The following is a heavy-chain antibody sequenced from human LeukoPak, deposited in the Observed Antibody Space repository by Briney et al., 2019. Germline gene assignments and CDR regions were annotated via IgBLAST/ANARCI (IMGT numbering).Heavy chain of an antibody. V-gene: IGHV3-30-3*01. CDR3: ARSSLYAAALDP. CDR2: ISYDGSNK. CDR1: GFTFSSYA. D-gene: IGHD6-13*01. Sequence: GGSLRLSCAASGFTFSSYAMHWVRRAPGKGLEWVAVISYDGSNKYYADPVKGRFTISRDNSKNTLYPQMNSLRAEDTAVYYCARSSLYAAALDPWGQGTLVTVSS. J-gene: IGHJ5*02.